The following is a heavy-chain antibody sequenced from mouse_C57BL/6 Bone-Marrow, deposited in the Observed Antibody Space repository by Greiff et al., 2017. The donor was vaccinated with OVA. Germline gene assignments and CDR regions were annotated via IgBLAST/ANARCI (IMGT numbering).Heavy chain of an antibody. V-gene: IGHV5-17*01. Sequence: EVKLVESGGGLVKPGGSLKLSCAASGFTFSDYGMHWVRQAPEKGLEWVAYISSGSSTIYYADTVKGRFTISRDNSRNTLFLQMTSLRSEDTAMYYCARDDPDYWGQGTTLTVSS. CDR3: ARDDPDY. CDR1: GFTFSDYG. J-gene: IGHJ2*01. CDR2: ISSGSSTI.